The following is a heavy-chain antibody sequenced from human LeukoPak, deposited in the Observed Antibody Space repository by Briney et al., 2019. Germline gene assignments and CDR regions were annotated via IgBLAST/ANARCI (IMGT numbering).Heavy chain of an antibody. CDR2: ISSSSSYI. CDR3: ARATSGSHAGGY. D-gene: IGHD1-26*01. CDR1: GFTFSSYS. V-gene: IGHV3-21*01. Sequence: GGSLRLSCAASGFTFSSYSMNWVRQAPGKGLEWVSSISSSSSYIYYADSVKGRFTISRDNAKNSLYLQMNSLRAEDTAVYYCARATSGSHAGGYWGQGTLVTVSS. J-gene: IGHJ4*02.